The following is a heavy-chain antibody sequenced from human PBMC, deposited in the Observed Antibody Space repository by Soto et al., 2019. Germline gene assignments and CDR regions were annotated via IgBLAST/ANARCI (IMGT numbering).Heavy chain of an antibody. V-gene: IGHV3-23*01. D-gene: IGHD3-10*01. CDR3: AKGVLSFHYGMEV. CDR1: GFTFNTYP. Sequence: PGGSLRLSCATSGFTFNTYPMTWVRQAPGKGLEWVSSISSTAGRTSSYADSVKGHFAISRDFSDNTVYLQMNNLRVDDTAVYFCAKGVLSFHYGMEVWGNGTTVTVSS. J-gene: IGHJ6*04. CDR2: ISSTAGRTS.